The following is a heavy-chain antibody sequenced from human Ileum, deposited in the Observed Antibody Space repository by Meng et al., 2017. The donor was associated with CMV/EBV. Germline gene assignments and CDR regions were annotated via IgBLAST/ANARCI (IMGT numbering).Heavy chain of an antibody. CDR3: ARDRMDYSNYFDY. V-gene: IGHV3-21*01. Sequence: GESLKISCAASGFTFSSYSMNWVRQAPGKGLEWVSSISSSSSYIYYADSVKGRFTISRDNAKNSLYLQMNSLRAEDTAVYYCARDRMDYSNYFDYWGQGTLGTGSS. J-gene: IGHJ4*02. D-gene: IGHD4-11*01. CDR1: GFTFSSYS. CDR2: ISSSSSYI.